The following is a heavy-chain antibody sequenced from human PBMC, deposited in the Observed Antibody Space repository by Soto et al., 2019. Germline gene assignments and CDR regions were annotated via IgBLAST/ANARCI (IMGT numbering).Heavy chain of an antibody. Sequence: SVKVACKGSGYSLTSNDINWVRQATGQGLEWMGWMNPNSDNTGYAQKFQGRLTMTRSTSTNTAYMELNSLTSEDTAVYFCARGRIFGYSAYQPLGGLDYWGRGTAFPVSS. CDR3: ARGRIFGYSAYQPLGGLDY. V-gene: IGHV1-8*01. CDR1: GYSLTSND. J-gene: IGHJ4*02. CDR2: MNPNSDNT. D-gene: IGHD5-12*01.